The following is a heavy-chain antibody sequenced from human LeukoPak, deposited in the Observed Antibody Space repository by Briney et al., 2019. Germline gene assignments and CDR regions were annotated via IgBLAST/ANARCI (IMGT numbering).Heavy chain of an antibody. CDR3: AAYDILTSFWD. V-gene: IGHV4-34*01. J-gene: IGHJ4*02. D-gene: IGHD3-9*01. CDR2: ISRSGGT. Sequence: PSETLSLTCTVYGGSFTDYNWSWIRQPPGKGLEWIGEISRSGGTNYNPSLKSRVTISVDTSNNQFSLRLSSVTAADTSVYYSAAYDILTSFWDWGQGTLVSVSS. CDR1: GGSFTDYN.